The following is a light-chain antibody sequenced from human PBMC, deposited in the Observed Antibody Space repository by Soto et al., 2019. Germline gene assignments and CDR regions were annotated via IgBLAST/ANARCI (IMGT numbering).Light chain of an antibody. J-gene: IGKJ1*01. CDR1: QSVTSSY. CDR2: GAS. Sequence: EIVLTQSPGTLSLSPGEGATLSCSASQSVTSSYLAWFQQKPGQAPRLLIYGASSRATGIPDRFSGSGSGTDFTLSISILEPEDFAVYYCQQYGSSPPWTFGQGTKVEIK. V-gene: IGKV3-20*01. CDR3: QQYGSSPPWT.